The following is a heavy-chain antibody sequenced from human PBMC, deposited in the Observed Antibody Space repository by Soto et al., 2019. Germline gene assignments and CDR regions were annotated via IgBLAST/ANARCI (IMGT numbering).Heavy chain of an antibody. CDR2: ISAYNGNT. D-gene: IGHD6-6*01. Sequence: QVQLVQSGAEVKKPGASVKVSCKASGYTFTRYGISWVRQAPGQGLEWMGWISAYNGNTNYAQKLQGRVTMTTDTSTSTAYMELRSLRSDDTAVYYCARVPHIRGQLAPFDYWGQGTLVTVSS. CDR1: GYTFTRYG. V-gene: IGHV1-18*01. CDR3: ARVPHIRGQLAPFDY. J-gene: IGHJ4*02.